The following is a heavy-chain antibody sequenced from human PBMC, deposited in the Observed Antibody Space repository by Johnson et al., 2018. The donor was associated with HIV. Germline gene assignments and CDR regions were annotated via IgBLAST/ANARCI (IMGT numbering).Heavy chain of an antibody. J-gene: IGHJ3*02. CDR2: ISYDGSDK. CDR1: GFTFSSYG. CDR3: AREYEAFDI. Sequence: QVQLVESGGGVVQPGRSLRLSCVASGFTFSSYGMNWVRQAPGKGLEWVAVISYDGSDKYYADSVKGRFTISRDNAKNSLYLQMNSLRAEDTAVYYCAREYEAFDIWGQGTMVTVSS. V-gene: IGHV3-30*03.